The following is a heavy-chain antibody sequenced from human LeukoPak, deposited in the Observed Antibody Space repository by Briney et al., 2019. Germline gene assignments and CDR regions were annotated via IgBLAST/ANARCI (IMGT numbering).Heavy chain of an antibody. CDR2: INNDGSTT. D-gene: IGHD4-23*01. CDR1: GFTSSRYW. J-gene: IGHJ4*02. V-gene: IGHV3-74*01. Sequence: GGSLRLSCAASGFTSSRYWMHWVRQAPGKGLVWVSRINNDGSTTNYADSVKGRSTISRDTVKNTLYLQMHSLRVEDTAVYFCATNPGGALDNWGQGTLVTVSS. CDR3: ATNPGGALDN.